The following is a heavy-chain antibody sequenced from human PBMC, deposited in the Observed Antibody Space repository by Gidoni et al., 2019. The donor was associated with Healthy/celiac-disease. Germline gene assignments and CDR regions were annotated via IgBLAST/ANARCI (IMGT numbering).Heavy chain of an antibody. D-gene: IGHD6-13*01. CDR3: ARVVAAALDY. CDR1: GYSFTGYY. CDR2: INPNSGVT. J-gene: IGHJ4*02. Sequence: QVQPVQSGAEVKKPGAAAKVSWKASGYSFTGYYMHWVRQAPGPGLAWMGRINPNSGVTNYAQKFQGRVTMTRDTSISSAYMELRRLSSDDTAVYYCARVVAAALDYWGQGTLVTVSS. V-gene: IGHV1-2*06.